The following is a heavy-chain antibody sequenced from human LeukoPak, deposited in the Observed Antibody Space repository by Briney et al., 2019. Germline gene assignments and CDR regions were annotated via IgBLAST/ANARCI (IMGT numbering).Heavy chain of an antibody. CDR2: IDHRGDT. D-gene: IGHD1-1*01. Sequence: SETLSLTCAVYGESFSAYYWSWIRQSPGKGLEWIAEIDHRGDTNYNPSVKSRVTISIDTSKNQFSLKVRSLTAADTAVYYCARGPTISETGYFDFWGQGTLVTVSS. CDR3: ARGPTISETGYFDF. J-gene: IGHJ4*03. V-gene: IGHV4-34*01. CDR1: GESFSAYY.